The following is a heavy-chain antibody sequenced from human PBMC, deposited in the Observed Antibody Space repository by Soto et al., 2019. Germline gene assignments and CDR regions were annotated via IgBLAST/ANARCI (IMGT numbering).Heavy chain of an antibody. J-gene: IGHJ3*02. D-gene: IGHD7-27*01. Sequence: QVQLQESGPGLVKPSETLSLTYTVSGGSISSYYWSWIRQPPGKGLEWIGYIYYSGSTNYNPSLKSRVTISVDTSKNQFSLKLSSVTAADTAVYYCARDHLGLNAFDIWGQGTMVTVSS. CDR3: ARDHLGLNAFDI. V-gene: IGHV4-59*01. CDR1: GGSISSYY. CDR2: IYYSGST.